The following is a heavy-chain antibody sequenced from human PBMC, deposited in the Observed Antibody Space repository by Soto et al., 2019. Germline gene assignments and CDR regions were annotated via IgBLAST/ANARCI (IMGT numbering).Heavy chain of an antibody. CDR2: ISGSGAGT. CDR3: AKDPNGDYVGAFDD. Sequence: PVGVLRLSCAGPGLEFSNYPLTWVRQAPGKGLEWVSAISGSGAGTYYADSVRGRFTISRDNSKNVVYLQMNSLRAEDTAIYHCAKDPNGDYVGAFDDWGQGTLVTVSS. CDR1: GLEFSNYP. V-gene: IGHV3-23*01. J-gene: IGHJ4*02. D-gene: IGHD2-21*02.